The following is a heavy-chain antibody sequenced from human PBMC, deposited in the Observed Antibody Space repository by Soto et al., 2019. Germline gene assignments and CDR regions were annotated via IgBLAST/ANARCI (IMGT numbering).Heavy chain of an antibody. CDR3: AKDIEQNYYYYMDV. Sequence: EVQLVESGGGLVQPGRSLRLSCAASRFTFDDYAMHWVRQAPGKGLEWVSGISWNSGSIGYADSVKGRFTISRDNAKNSLYLQMNSLRAEDTALYYCAKDIEQNYYYYMDVWGKGTTVTVSS. V-gene: IGHV3-9*01. J-gene: IGHJ6*03. CDR2: ISWNSGSI. CDR1: RFTFDDYA.